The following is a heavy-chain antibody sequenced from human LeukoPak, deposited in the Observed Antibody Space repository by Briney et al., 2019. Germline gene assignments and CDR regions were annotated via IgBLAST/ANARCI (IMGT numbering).Heavy chain of an antibody. D-gene: IGHD3-9*01. V-gene: IGHV4-59*08. CDR3: ARAPPYYDILKD. Sequence: SETLSLTCTVSGGSISTYYWSWIRQPPGKGLEWIGYVYYSGSTKYNSSLKSRVTISVDTSKNQLSLKLSSVTAADTAVYYCARAPPYYDILKDWGQGTLVAVSS. J-gene: IGHJ4*02. CDR2: VYYSGST. CDR1: GGSISTYY.